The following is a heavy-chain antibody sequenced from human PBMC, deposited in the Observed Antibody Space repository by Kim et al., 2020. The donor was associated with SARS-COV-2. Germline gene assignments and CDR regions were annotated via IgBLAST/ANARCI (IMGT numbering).Heavy chain of an antibody. J-gene: IGHJ6*02. D-gene: IGHD1-7*01. CDR2: IIPIFGTA. CDR3: ARDGITGTTLYYYYYYGMDV. V-gene: IGHV1-69*13. CDR1: GGTFSSYA. Sequence: SVKVSCKASGGTFSSYAISWVRQAPGQGLEWMGGIIPIFGTANYAQKFQGRVTITADESTSTAYLELSSLRSEDTAVYYCARDGITGTTLYYYYYYGMDVWGQGTTVTVSS.